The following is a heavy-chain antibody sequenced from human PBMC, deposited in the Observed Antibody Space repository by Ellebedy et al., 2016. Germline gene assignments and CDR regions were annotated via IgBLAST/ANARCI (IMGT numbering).Heavy chain of an antibody. V-gene: IGHV1-18*01. CDR1: GYTFTSYD. CDR2: ISAYNGNT. CDR3: ARDFYSHVLRVLEWPHPWFDP. Sequence: ASVKVSCKASGYTFTSYDINWVRQATGQGPEWMGWISAYNGNTNDAQKLQGRVTMTTDTSTSTANMELRSLRSDDTAVYYCARDFYSHVLRVLEWPHPWFDPWGQGTLVTVSS. D-gene: IGHD3-3*01. J-gene: IGHJ5*02.